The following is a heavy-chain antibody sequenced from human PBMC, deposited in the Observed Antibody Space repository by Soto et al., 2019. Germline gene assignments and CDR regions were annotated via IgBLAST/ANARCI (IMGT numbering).Heavy chain of an antibody. CDR1: GYSFTTYS. Sequence: QVQLVQSGTEVKKPWASVKVSCKASGYSFTTYSIHWVRQAPGQGLEWMGMINPSGGSTSYTEKFQGRVTRTRDKSTSTVYMELSSLISEDTAVYYCAREDAANGGASDLGGQGTMVTVSS. V-gene: IGHV1-46*01. CDR3: AREDAANGGASDL. D-gene: IGHD6-13*01. CDR2: INPSGGST. J-gene: IGHJ3*01.